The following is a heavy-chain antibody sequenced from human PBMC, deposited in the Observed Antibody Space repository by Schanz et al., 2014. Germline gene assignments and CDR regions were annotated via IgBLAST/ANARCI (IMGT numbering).Heavy chain of an antibody. CDR1: GFAFSVYG. Sequence: QVQMVESGGGVVQPGRSLRLSCAASGFAFSVYGMHWVRQAPGKGLEWVAVIWYDENNKYYADSVKGRFTMSRDNSKSTWYRQMNSLRAEDTAVYYCARASYRRKINFDYWGRGTLVTVSS. V-gene: IGHV3-33*01. D-gene: IGHD3-10*01. CDR2: IWYDENNK. CDR3: ARASYRRKINFDY. J-gene: IGHJ4*02.